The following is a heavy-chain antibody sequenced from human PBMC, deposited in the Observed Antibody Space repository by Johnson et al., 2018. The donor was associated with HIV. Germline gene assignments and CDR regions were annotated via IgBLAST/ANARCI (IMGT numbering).Heavy chain of an antibody. Sequence: VQLVESGGGLVQPGRSLRLSCAASGFTFDDYGMSWVRQAPGKGLEWVSGINWNGGSTGYADSVKGRFTISRDNAKNSLYLQMNSLRAEDTALYYCARGAPEDIVVVPAAFDIWGQGTMVTVSS. D-gene: IGHD2-2*01. CDR1: GFTFDDYG. V-gene: IGHV3-20*04. CDR3: ARGAPEDIVVVPAAFDI. CDR2: INWNGGST. J-gene: IGHJ3*02.